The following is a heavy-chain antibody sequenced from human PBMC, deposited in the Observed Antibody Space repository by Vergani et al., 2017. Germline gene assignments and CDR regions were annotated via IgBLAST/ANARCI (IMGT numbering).Heavy chain of an antibody. J-gene: IGHJ6*02. CDR1: GFTFSGSA. D-gene: IGHD6-19*01. CDR3: TRRLEQWLVLEDYDYGMDV. V-gene: IGHV3-73*01. CDR2: IRSKANSYAT. Sequence: EVQLLESGGGLVQPGGSLRLSCAASGFTFSGSAMHWVRQASGQGLEWVGRIRSKANSYATAYAASVKGRFSISRDDSKNTAYLQMNSLKTEDTAVYSSTRRLEQWLVLEDYDYGMDVWGQGTTVTVSS.